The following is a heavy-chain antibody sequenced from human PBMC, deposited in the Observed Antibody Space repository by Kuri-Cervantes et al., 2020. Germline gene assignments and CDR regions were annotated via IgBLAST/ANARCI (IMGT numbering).Heavy chain of an antibody. J-gene: IGHJ1*01. CDR2: VNPNSGNT. Sequence: ASVKVSCKASGYTFTSYDINWVRQATGQGLEWMGWVNPNSGNTGYAQKFQGRVTMTRNTSISTAYMELSSLRSEDTAVYYCAADRAYYDNVRGSTRAEYFQHWGQGTQVTVSS. D-gene: IGHD3-16*01. CDR1: GYTFTSYD. V-gene: IGHV1-8*02. CDR3: AADRAYYDNVRGSTRAEYFQH.